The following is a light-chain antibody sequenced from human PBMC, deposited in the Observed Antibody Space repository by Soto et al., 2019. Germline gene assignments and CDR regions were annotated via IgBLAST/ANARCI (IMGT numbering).Light chain of an antibody. CDR3: CYATTTSTYV. CDR2: EVT. CDR1: SSDVGGYNY. Sequence: QSVLTQPASASGSPGQTITISCTGTSSDVGGYNYVSWYQQHPDKAPRFMIYEVTKRPSGVSHRSSGSKSGNTASLTISRLEDEEEADYYCCYATTTSTYVFGTGTKLTVL. J-gene: IGLJ1*01. V-gene: IGLV2-14*01.